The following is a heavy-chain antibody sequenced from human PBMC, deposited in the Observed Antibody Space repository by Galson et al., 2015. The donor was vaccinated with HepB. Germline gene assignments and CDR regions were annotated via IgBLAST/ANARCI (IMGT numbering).Heavy chain of an antibody. CDR2: ISSSSSYI. CDR3: ARDPAAAGTPYYFDY. V-gene: IGHV3-21*01. D-gene: IGHD6-13*01. J-gene: IGHJ4*02. CDR1: GFTFNYYS. Sequence: SLRLSCAASGFTFNYYSMNWVRRAPGKGLEWVSSISSSSSYIYYADSVKGRFTISRDNAKNSLYLQMNSLRAEDTAVYYCARDPAAAGTPYYFDYWGQGTLVTVSS.